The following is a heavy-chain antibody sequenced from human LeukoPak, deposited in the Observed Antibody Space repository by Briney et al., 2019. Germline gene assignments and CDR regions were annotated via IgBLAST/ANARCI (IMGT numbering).Heavy chain of an antibody. D-gene: IGHD6-13*01. CDR2: IYYSGST. CDR1: GGSISSSSYY. CDR3: ARHGPSSSWYSDYYYYMDV. V-gene: IGHV4-39*01. J-gene: IGHJ6*03. Sequence: SETLSLTCTVSGGSISSSSYYWGWIRQPPGKGLEWIGSIYYSGSTYYNPSPKSRVTISVDTSKNQFSLKLSSVTAADTAVYYCARHGPSSSWYSDYYYYMDVWGKGTTVTVSS.